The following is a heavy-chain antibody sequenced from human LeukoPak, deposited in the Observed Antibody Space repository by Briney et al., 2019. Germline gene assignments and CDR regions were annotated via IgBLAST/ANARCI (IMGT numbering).Heavy chain of an antibody. J-gene: IGHJ6*03. CDR1: GDSISDYY. D-gene: IGHD4-11*01. CDR3: ARAYSNRRGGYYYYYMDV. CDR2: IYYSGST. Sequence: SETLSLTCTVSGDSISDYYWNWIRQPPGKGLEWIGYIYYSGSTNYNPSLKSRVTISVDTSKNQFSLKLSSVTAADTAVYYCARAYSNRRGGYYYYYMDVWGKGTTVTVSS. V-gene: IGHV4-59*01.